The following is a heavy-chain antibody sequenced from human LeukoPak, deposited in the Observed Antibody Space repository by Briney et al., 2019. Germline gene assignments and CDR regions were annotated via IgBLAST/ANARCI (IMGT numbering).Heavy chain of an antibody. D-gene: IGHD6-13*01. CDR1: GFTFSSYG. J-gene: IGHJ3*02. CDR3: ARDKGLYSSSWYGDDAFDI. Sequence: GGSLRLSCAASGFTFSSYGMHWVRQAPGKGLEWVAVIWYDGSNKYYADSVKGRFTISRDNSKNTLYLQMNSLRAEDTAMYYCARDKGLYSSSWYGDDAFDIWGQGTMVTVSS. V-gene: IGHV3-33*01. CDR2: IWYDGSNK.